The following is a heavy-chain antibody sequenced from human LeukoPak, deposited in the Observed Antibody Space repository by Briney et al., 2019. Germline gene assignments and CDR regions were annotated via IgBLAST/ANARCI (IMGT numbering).Heavy chain of an antibody. V-gene: IGHV1-8*01. CDR1: GYTFTSYD. CDR2: MNPNSGNT. J-gene: IGHJ5*02. CDR3: ATGRITIFSNWFDP. Sequence: GASVKVSCKASGYTFTSYDINWVRQATGQGLEWMGWMNPNSGNTGYAQKFQGRVTMTRNTSISTAYMELSSLRSEDTAVYYCATGRITIFSNWFDPWGQGTLVTVSS. D-gene: IGHD3-9*01.